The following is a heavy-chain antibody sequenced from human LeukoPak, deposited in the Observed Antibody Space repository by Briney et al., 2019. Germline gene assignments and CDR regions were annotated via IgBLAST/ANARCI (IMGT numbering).Heavy chain of an antibody. D-gene: IGHD3-22*01. CDR1: GGSISSGSYY. CDR3: ARDPWVYYDSGGYFQT. CDR2: IYTSGTT. Sequence: PSQTLSLTCTVSGGSISSGSYYWSWIRQPAGKGLEWIGRIYTSGTTNYNPSLKSRVTISVDTSKNQFSLKLSSVTAADTAVYYCARDPWVYYDSGGYFQTWGQGTLVTVSS. V-gene: IGHV4-61*02. J-gene: IGHJ4*02.